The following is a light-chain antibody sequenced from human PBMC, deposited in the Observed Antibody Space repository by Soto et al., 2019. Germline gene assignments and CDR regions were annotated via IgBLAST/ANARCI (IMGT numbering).Light chain of an antibody. CDR2: EDN. J-gene: IGLJ1*01. CDR1: SGSIASNY. V-gene: IGLV6-57*03. Sequence: NFMLTQPHSVSESPGKTVTISCTRSSGSIASNYVQWYQQRPGSAPTTVIYEDNQRPSGVPDRFSGSIDSSSNSASLTISGLKTEDEADYYCQSNDSSILYVFGTGIKLTVL. CDR3: QSNDSSILYV.